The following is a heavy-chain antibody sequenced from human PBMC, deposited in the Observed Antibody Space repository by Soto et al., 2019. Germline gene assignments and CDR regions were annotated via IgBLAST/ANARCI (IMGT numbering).Heavy chain of an antibody. J-gene: IGHJ3*02. CDR2: ISGSGGST. CDR1: GFTFSSYA. CDR3: AKGVMITFGGVIVPPPDAFDI. D-gene: IGHD3-16*02. V-gene: IGHV3-23*01. Sequence: EVQLLESGGGLVQPGGSLRLSCAASGFTFSSYAMSWVRQAPGKGLEWVSAISGSGGSTYYADSVKGRFTISRDNSKNTLYLQMNSLRAEDTAVYYCAKGVMITFGGVIVPPPDAFDIWGQGTMVTVSS.